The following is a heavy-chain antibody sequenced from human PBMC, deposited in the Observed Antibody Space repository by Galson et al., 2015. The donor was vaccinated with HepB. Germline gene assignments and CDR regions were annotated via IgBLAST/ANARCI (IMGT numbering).Heavy chain of an antibody. CDR2: INTNTGNP. Sequence: SVKVSCKASRYTFTNYAMNWVRQAPGQGLEWMGWINTNTGNPTYAQGFTGRFVFSLDTSVSTAYLQINSLKTEDTAVYYCARHHGAFDIWGQGTMVTVSS. V-gene: IGHV7-4-1*02. CDR3: ARHHGAFDI. J-gene: IGHJ3*02. CDR1: RYTFTNYA.